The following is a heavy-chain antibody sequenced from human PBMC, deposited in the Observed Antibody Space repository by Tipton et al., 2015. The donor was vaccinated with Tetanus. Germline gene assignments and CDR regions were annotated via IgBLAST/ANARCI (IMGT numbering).Heavy chain of an antibody. CDR2: IKRKTDGETT. V-gene: IGHV3-15*01. CDR3: ARDDINY. CDR1: GFTFSTSW. J-gene: IGHJ4*02. Sequence: SLRLSCVASGFTFSTSWMHWVRQAPGKGLEWVGRIKRKTDGETTDYGAPVKGRFTISRDDSKNTLYLQMDSLTTEDTAVYYCARDDINYWGQGAQVTVSS.